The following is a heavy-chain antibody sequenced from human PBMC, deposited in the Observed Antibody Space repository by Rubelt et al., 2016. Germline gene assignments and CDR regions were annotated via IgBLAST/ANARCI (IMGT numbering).Heavy chain of an antibody. V-gene: IGHV1-46*01. Sequence: QVQLVQSGAEVKKPGASVKVSCKASGYTFTSYAMHWVRQAPGQGLEWMGIINPSGGSTRYAQKFQGRVTMTRDTATSTVYMELSSLRSEDTAVYYCARAVECRLGGDCYLAPFDYWGQGTLVTVSS. CDR3: ARAVECRLGGDCYLAPFDY. D-gene: IGHD2-21*02. CDR1: GYTFTSYA. CDR2: INPSGGST. J-gene: IGHJ4*02.